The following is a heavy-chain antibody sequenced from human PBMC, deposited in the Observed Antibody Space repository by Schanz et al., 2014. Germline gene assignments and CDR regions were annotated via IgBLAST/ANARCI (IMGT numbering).Heavy chain of an antibody. CDR1: GGTFNSYT. V-gene: IGHV1-69*04. D-gene: IGHD2-2*01. CDR2: IIPILGIA. Sequence: QVQLVQSGAEVKKPGASVKVSCKASGGTFNSYTINWVRQAPGQGLEWMGRIIPILGIANYAQKFQGRVTITRDTSASTAYMELTSLRSEDTAVYFCARDLSSLIQGDVWGKGTTVTVSS. CDR3: ARDLSSLIQGDV. J-gene: IGHJ6*04.